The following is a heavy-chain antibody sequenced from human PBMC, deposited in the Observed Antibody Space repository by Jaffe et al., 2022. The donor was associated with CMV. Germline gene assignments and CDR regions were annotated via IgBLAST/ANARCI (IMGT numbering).Heavy chain of an antibody. CDR3: TRGDDFGVALNSYYFDY. CDR2: TRSRTYGAETT. J-gene: IGHJ4*02. D-gene: IGHD3-3*01. CDR1: GFTFGDYA. V-gene: IGHV3-49*04. Sequence: EVQLVESGGGLVQPGRSLRLSCTSSGFTFGDYAMNWVRQAPGKGLEWVGFTRSRTYGAETTDYAASVKGRFTISRDDSKSIAYLQMNSLKTEDTAVYYCTRGDDFGVALNSYYFDYWGQGTLVTVSS.